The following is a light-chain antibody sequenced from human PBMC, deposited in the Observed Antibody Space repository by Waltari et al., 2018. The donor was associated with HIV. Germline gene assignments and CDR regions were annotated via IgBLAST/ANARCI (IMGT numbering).Light chain of an antibody. CDR3: VAWDDSLSGYV. CDR2: PDY. CDR1: SSNVGSKP. Sequence: QSVLTQPPSASGTLGQSVTISCPGSSSNVGSKPVYWFQQVSGTAPKLLIYPDYQRRSGIPDRFSGSKSGASASLTISGLRSEDEADYYCVAWDDSLSGYVFGTGTKVSVL. J-gene: IGLJ1*01. V-gene: IGLV1-47*01.